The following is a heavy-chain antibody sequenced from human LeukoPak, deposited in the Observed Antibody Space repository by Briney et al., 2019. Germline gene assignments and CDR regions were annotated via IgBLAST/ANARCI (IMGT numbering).Heavy chain of an antibody. V-gene: IGHV3-64*03. J-gene: IGHJ4*02. CDR2: ISSNGDSA. CDR3: AKSPHYNDYVFDH. D-gene: IGHD4/OR15-4a*01. Sequence: GGSLRLSCTASGLSFSSYVMHWVRQAPGKGLECVSAISSNGDSAYYADSVRGRFTISRDNSKNSVYLQLSSLRFEDTAMYYCAKSPHYNDYVFDHWGQGTLVTVSS. CDR1: GLSFSSYV.